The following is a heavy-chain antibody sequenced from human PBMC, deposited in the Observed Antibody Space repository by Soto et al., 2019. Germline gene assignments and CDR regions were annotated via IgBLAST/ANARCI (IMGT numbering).Heavy chain of an antibody. J-gene: IGHJ3*02. CDR1: GGTFSSYA. D-gene: IGHD3-22*01. Sequence: ASVKVSCKASGGTFSSYAISWVRQAPGQGLEWMGGIIPILGIANYAQKFQGRVTITADKSTSTAYMELSSLRSEDTAVYYCARGRTDCYDSSGYYHDAFDIWGQGTMVTVSS. CDR3: ARGRTDCYDSSGYYHDAFDI. V-gene: IGHV1-69*10. CDR2: IIPILGIA.